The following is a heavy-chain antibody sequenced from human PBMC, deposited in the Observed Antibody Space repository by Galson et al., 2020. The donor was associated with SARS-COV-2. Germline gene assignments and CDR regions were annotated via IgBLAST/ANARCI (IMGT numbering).Heavy chain of an antibody. CDR3: ARVGLGYCSGGSCYSAFDY. J-gene: IGHJ4*02. CDR2: IYYSGST. CDR1: GGSISSYY. V-gene: IGHV4-59*08. Sequence: ETSETLSLTCTVSGGSISSYYWSWIRQPPGKGLEWIGYIYYSGSTNYNPSLKRRVTISVDTSKNQFYLKLSSVTAADTAVYYCARVGLGYCSGGSCYSAFDYWGQGTLVTVSS. D-gene: IGHD2-15*01.